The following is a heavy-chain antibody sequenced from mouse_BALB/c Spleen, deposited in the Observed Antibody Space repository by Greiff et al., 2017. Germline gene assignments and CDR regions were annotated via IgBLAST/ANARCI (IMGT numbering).Heavy chain of an antibody. Sequence: QVQLQQSGPELVKPGASVRISCKASGYTFTSYYIHWVKQRPGQGLEWIGWIYPGNVNTKYNEKFKGKATLTADKSSSTAYMQLSSLTSEDSAVYFCARSDGYYFAYWGQGTLVTVSA. CDR1: GYTFTSYY. CDR2: IYPGNVNT. D-gene: IGHD2-3*01. CDR3: ARSDGYYFAY. V-gene: IGHV1S56*01. J-gene: IGHJ3*01.